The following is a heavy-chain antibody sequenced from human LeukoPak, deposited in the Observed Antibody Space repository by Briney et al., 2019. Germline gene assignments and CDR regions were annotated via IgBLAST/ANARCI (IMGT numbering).Heavy chain of an antibody. CDR3: TRVVLSSGGDYFDY. D-gene: IGHD2-8*01. V-gene: IGHV3-49*04. CDR2: IRSKAYGGTT. Sequence: GGSLRLSCTASGFTFGDYAMSWVRQAPGKGLEWVGFIRSKAYGGTTEYAASVKGRFTISRDDSKSIAYLQMNSLKTEDTAVYYCTRVVLSSGGDYFDYWGQGTLVTVSS. CDR1: GFTFGDYA. J-gene: IGHJ4*02.